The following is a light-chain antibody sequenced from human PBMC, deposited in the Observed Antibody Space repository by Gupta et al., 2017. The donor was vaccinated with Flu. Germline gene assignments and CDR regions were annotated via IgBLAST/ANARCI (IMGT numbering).Light chain of an antibody. Sequence: DIQMTKSAYNLSASVGDRVTITCRASQSISSCLAWYQQKPGKAPKLLIYKASSLESGVSSRFSGSGSGTEVTLTISSLQPDDFATYYCQQYYSYRYSFGQGTKLEIK. CDR1: QSISSC. CDR3: QQYYSYRYS. CDR2: KAS. J-gene: IGKJ2*03. V-gene: IGKV1-5*03.